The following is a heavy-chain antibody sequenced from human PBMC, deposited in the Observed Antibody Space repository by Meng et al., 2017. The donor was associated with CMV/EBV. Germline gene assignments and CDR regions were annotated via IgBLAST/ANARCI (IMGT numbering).Heavy chain of an antibody. V-gene: IGHV3-21*01. CDR2: ISSSSSYI. D-gene: IGHD1-26*01. Sequence: EVXLVESGGXLVKPGVSLRLSCAASGFTFSSYSMNRVSQAPGKGLEWVSSISSSSSYIYYADSVKGRFTISRDNAKNSLYLQMNSLRAEDTAVYYCARDGGSRGYYFDYWGQGTMVTVSS. CDR3: ARDGGSRGYYFDY. CDR1: GFTFSSYS. J-gene: IGHJ4*02.